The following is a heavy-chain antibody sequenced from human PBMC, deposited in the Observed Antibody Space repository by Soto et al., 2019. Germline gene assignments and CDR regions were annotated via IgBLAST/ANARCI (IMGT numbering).Heavy chain of an antibody. V-gene: IGHV4-30-4*01. D-gene: IGHD2-15*01. Sequence: SATLSLTCTVSGGSISGGGYYWSWLRQPPGKGLEWIGYIYYSGITYYNPSLKSRVTISVDTSKNQFSLKLSSVTAADTAVYYCARAAIVVVVAATDEGFDWFDPWGQGTLVTVSS. CDR1: GGSISGGGYY. J-gene: IGHJ5*02. CDR2: IYYSGIT. CDR3: ARAAIVVVVAATDEGFDWFDP.